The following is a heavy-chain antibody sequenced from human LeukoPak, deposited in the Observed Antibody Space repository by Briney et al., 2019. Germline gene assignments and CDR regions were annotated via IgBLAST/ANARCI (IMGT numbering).Heavy chain of an antibody. CDR2: IIPIFGTA. CDR1: GGTFSSYA. CDR3: ARAHSTNDAFDI. Sequence: ASAKVSCKASGGTFSSYAISWVRQAPGQGLEWMGGIIPIFGTANYAQKFQGRVTITADESTSTAYMELSSLRSEDTAVYYCARAHSTNDAFDIWGQGTMVTVSS. J-gene: IGHJ3*02. V-gene: IGHV1-69*13.